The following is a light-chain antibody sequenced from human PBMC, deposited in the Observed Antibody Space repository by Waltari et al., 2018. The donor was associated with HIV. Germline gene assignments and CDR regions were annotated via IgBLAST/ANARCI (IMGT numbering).Light chain of an antibody. Sequence: AIQMTQSPSTLSASVGDRVTITCRTSRDIRSDLAWYQQKPGKVPELLICAASTLQSGVPSRFSGSRSGADFTLTIYSLQAEDFATYYCLQHYPYPRTFGLGTKVEI. CDR3: LQHYPYPRT. CDR1: RDIRSD. V-gene: IGKV1-6*02. CDR2: AAS. J-gene: IGKJ1*01.